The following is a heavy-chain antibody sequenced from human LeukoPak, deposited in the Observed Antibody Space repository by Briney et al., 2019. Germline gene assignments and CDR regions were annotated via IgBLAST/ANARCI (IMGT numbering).Heavy chain of an antibody. CDR3: ARELRGSITMVRGVIDAFDI. D-gene: IGHD3-10*01. J-gene: IGHJ3*02. CDR1: GYTFTGYY. V-gene: IGHV1-46*01. Sequence: ASVKVSCKASGYTFTGYYMHWVRQAPGQGLEWMGIINPSGGSTSYAQKFQGRVTMTRDTSTSTVYMELSSLRSEDTAVYYCARELRGSITMVRGVIDAFDIWGQGTMVTVSS. CDR2: INPSGGST.